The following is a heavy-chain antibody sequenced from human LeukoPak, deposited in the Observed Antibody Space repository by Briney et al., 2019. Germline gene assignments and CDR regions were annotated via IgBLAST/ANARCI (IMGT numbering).Heavy chain of an antibody. CDR2: IYASGGA. CDR1: GFNVNDNF. Sequence: GGSLRLSCVASGFNVNDNFMIWVRQAPGQGLEWISIIYASGGAYHAESVKGRFSAFRDTSKNTIFLQMNNLRAGDTAMYYCVRRHDYWGQGTLVTVSS. J-gene: IGHJ4*02. V-gene: IGHV3-53*01. CDR3: VRRHDY.